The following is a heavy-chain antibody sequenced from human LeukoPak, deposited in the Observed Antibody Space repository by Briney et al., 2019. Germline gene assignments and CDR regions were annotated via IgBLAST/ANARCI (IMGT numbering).Heavy chain of an antibody. J-gene: IGHJ4*02. Sequence: SETLSLTCSVSGDSISSYYWTWIRQSPGKGLEWIGYINLGSTNYNPSLKSRVTISVDTSKNQFSLKLSSVTAADTAVYYCAREPYYGSGNDYWGQGTLVTVSS. CDR1: GDSISSYY. V-gene: IGHV4-59*12. CDR2: INLGST. CDR3: AREPYYGSGNDY. D-gene: IGHD3-10*01.